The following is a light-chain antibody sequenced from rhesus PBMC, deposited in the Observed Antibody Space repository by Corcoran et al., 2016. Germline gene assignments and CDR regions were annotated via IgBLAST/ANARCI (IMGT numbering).Light chain of an antibody. V-gene: IGLV2S7*01. CDR1: SSDVGGYNY. J-gene: IGLJ1*01. CDR3: CSYPTSSTYI. Sequence: QAAPTPPPSVSGSPGQSVTISCTGPSSDVGGYNYVSWYQQHPGKAPKLMIYGVSKRPSGVSDRFSGSKSGNTASLTISGLQAEDEADYYCCSYPTSSTYIFGAGTRLTVL. CDR2: GVS.